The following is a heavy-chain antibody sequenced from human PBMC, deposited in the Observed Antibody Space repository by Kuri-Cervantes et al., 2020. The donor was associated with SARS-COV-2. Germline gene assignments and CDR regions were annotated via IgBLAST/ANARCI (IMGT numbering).Heavy chain of an antibody. Sequence: GGSLRLSCAASGFTFYNAWMSWVRQAPGKGLEWVGRIKSKTDGGTTDYAAPVKGRFTISRDDSKNTLYLQMNSLKTEDTAVYYCTTDSKGADYYGSGSPPYFDYWGQGTLVTVSS. CDR1: GFTFYNAW. CDR3: TTDSKGADYYGSGSPPYFDY. D-gene: IGHD3-10*01. CDR2: IKSKTDGGTT. J-gene: IGHJ4*02. V-gene: IGHV3-15*01.